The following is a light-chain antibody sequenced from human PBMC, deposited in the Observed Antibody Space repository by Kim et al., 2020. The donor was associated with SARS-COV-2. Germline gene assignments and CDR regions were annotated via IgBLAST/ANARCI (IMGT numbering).Light chain of an antibody. CDR3: PLYGASPYR. CDR1: QVVSNNY. J-gene: IGKJ2*03. CDR2: GAS. Sequence: EIVLTQSPGTLSLSPGEIATLSCRASQVVSNNYLAWYQQKPGQAPSLLIYGASKRPTDFPDRFSGSGSGTDFTLTIDRLEPEDFAVYFSPLYGASPYRFGQGTKLEF. V-gene: IGKV3-20*01.